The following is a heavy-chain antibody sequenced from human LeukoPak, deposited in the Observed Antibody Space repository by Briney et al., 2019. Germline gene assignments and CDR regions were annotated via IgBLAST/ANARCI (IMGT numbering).Heavy chain of an antibody. CDR1: GFVFSDYW. Sequence: GGSLRLSCAASGFVFSDYWMSWVRQAPGKGLEWVANIKQDGSDKQYVDSVKGRFTISRDNAKNSLYLQMNSLRAEDTAVYYCARAQAVYYDILTGYRDVWGKGTTVTISS. CDR2: IKQDGSDK. D-gene: IGHD3-9*01. J-gene: IGHJ6*04. CDR3: ARAQAVYYDILTGYRDV. V-gene: IGHV3-7*01.